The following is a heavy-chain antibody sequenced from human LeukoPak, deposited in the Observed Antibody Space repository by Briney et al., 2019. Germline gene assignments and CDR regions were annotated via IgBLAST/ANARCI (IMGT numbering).Heavy chain of an antibody. CDR3: ASRGVINNWFDP. V-gene: IGHV1-69*05. Sequence: SVTVSCKASGGTFSSYAISWVRQAPGQGLEWMGGIIPIFGTANYAQKFQGRVTITTDESTSTAYMELSSLRSEDTAVYYCASRGVINNWFDPWGQGTLVTVSS. CDR1: GGTFSSYA. CDR2: IIPIFGTA. J-gene: IGHJ5*02. D-gene: IGHD3-10*01.